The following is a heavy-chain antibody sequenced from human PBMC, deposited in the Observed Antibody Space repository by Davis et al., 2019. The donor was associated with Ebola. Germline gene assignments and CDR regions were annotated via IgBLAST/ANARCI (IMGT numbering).Heavy chain of an antibody. V-gene: IGHV5-51*01. CDR1: GYSFTSYW. CDR3: VRLGIAIDY. D-gene: IGHD1-14*01. Sequence: GESLKISCKGSGYSFTSYWIGWVRQMPGKGLEWVGIIYPYDSDTRYSTSFQGQVPISADKSLNTAYLQWSSLTASDTAMYYCVRLGIAIDYWGQGILVTVSS. CDR2: IYPYDSDT. J-gene: IGHJ4*01.